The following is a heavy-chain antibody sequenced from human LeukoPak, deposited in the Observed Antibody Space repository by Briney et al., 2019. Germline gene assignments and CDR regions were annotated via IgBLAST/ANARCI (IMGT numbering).Heavy chain of an antibody. J-gene: IGHJ4*02. V-gene: IGHV1-18*01. CDR3: ARLEMATTRGGEYYFDY. Sequence: ASVKVSCKASGYTFTSYGISWVRQAPGQGLEWMGWISAYNGNTNYAQKLQGRVTMTTDTSTSTAYMELRSLRSDDTAVYYCARLEMATTRGGEYYFDYWGQGTLVTVSS. CDR1: GYTFTSYG. D-gene: IGHD5-24*01. CDR2: ISAYNGNT.